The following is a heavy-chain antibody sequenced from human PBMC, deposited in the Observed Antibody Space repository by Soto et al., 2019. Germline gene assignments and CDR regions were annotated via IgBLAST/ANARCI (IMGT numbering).Heavy chain of an antibody. CDR1: CWSFLGSY. V-gene: IGHV4-34*01. CDR3: ARDRHTAGYYYYGMDV. CDR2: INHSGST. J-gene: IGHJ6*02. D-gene: IGHD5-18*01. Sequence: SDTLSLTCALHCWSFLGSYWSWIVQPPGKGLEWIGEINHSGSTNYNPSLKSRVTISVDTSKNQFSLKLSSVTAADTAVYYCARDRHTAGYYYYGMDVWGQGTTVT.